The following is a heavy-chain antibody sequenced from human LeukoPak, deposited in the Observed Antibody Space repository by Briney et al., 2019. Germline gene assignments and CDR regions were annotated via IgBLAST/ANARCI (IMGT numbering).Heavy chain of an antibody. Sequence: ASVKVSCKASGGTFSSYAISWVRQAPGQGLEWMGRIIPILGIANYAQKFQGRATITADKSTSTAYMELSSLRSEDTAVYYCARAMVRGVIDYWGQGTLVTVSS. CDR1: GGTFSSYA. CDR3: ARAMVRGVIDY. D-gene: IGHD3-10*01. CDR2: IIPILGIA. J-gene: IGHJ4*02. V-gene: IGHV1-69*04.